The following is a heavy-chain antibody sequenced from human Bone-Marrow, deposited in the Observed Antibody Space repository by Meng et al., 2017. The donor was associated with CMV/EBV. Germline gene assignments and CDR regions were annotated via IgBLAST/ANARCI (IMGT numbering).Heavy chain of an antibody. CDR3: ARDFLRAPGIFDY. D-gene: IGHD1-1*01. Sequence: GESLKISCTGSGFTFSDYYMSWIRQAPGKGLEWLSYISSGSGTISYADSVKGRFTISRDNAKNSLYLQMNGLRAEDTAVYYCARDFLRAPGIFDYWGQGTLVTVSS. V-gene: IGHV3-11*01. J-gene: IGHJ4*02. CDR2: ISSGSGTI. CDR1: GFTFSDYY.